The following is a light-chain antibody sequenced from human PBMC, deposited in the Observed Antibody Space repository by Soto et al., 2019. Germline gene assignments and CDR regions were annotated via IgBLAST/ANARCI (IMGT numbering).Light chain of an antibody. CDR3: KQYNNWLGT. J-gene: IGKJ3*01. CDR1: QSVSSN. V-gene: IGKV3-15*01. CDR2: GAS. Sequence: EIVMTQSPATLSVSPGERATLSCRASQSVSSNLDWYQQKPGQAPRLLIYGASTRATGIPARFSGSGCGTEFTITISILQSEDFAVYYCKQYNNWLGTFGPGTKVDIK.